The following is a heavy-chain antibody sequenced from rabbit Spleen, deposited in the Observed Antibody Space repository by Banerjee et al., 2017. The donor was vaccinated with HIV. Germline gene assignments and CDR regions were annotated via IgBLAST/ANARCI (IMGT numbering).Heavy chain of an antibody. CDR2: INAVTGKA. CDR1: AFSFSGNYW. V-gene: IGHV1S45*01. D-gene: IGHD1-1*01. J-gene: IGHJ4*01. Sequence: EESGGDLVKPEGSLTLTCTASAFSFSGNYWICWVRQAPGKGLEWIACINAVTGKAVYASWAKGRFTFSKTSSTTVTLQMTSLTAADTATYFCARDLVAVIGWNFNLWGPGTLVTVS. CDR3: ARDLVAVIGWNFNL.